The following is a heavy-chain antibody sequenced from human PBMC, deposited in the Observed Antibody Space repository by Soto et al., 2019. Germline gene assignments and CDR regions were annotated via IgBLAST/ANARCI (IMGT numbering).Heavy chain of an antibody. CDR2: ISSSSGFA. CDR3: ARHSVLERLQYYYSLDV. Sequence: GGSLRLSCAASGFAFSDYYMTWIRQAPGKGLEWVSYISSSSGFANYADSVRGRFTISRDNAKKSLYLEMDSLRAEDTAVYYCARHSVLERLQYYYSLDVWGQGTTVTVS. D-gene: IGHD3-3*01. CDR1: GFAFSDYY. V-gene: IGHV3-11*06. J-gene: IGHJ6*02.